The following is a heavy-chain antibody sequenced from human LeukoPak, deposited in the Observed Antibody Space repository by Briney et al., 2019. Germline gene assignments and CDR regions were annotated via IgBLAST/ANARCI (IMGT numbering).Heavy chain of an antibody. CDR1: GGSISSGDYY. D-gene: IGHD3-22*01. Sequence: SQTLSLTCTVSGGSISSGDYYWSWIRQPPGKGLEWIGYIYYSGSTYYNPSLKSRVTISVDTSKNQFSLKLSSVTAADTAVYYCARDRYYDSSGYFFDIWGQGTMVTVSS. J-gene: IGHJ3*02. V-gene: IGHV4-30-4*01. CDR2: IYYSGST. CDR3: ARDRYYDSSGYFFDI.